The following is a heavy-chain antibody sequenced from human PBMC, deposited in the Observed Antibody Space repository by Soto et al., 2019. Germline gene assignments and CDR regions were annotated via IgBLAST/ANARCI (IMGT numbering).Heavy chain of an antibody. Sequence: SETLSLTCTVSGGSISSCGYYWSWIRQHPGKGLEWIGYIYYSGSTYYNPSLKSRVTISLDTSKNQFSLKLSSVTAADTAVYYCARARRDHYYDSSGYYRPEAYFDYWGQGTLVTVSS. CDR3: ARARRDHYYDSSGYYRPEAYFDY. CDR2: IYYSGST. D-gene: IGHD3-22*01. CDR1: GGSISSCGYY. V-gene: IGHV4-31*03. J-gene: IGHJ4*02.